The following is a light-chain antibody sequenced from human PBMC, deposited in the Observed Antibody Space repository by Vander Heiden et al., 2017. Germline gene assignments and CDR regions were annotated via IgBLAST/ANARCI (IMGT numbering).Light chain of an antibody. CDR3: AAWDDSLSVV. V-gene: IGLV1-47*01. CDR1: SSNVGSNS. CDR2: RDF. Sequence: SVLTQPPSASGAPGQRVPISCSGSSSNVGSNSVYWYQHLPGTAPKLLIYRDFQRPSGVPDRFSASKSGTSASLAISGLRSEDEAHYYCAAWDDSLSVVFGGGTKLTVL. J-gene: IGLJ2*01.